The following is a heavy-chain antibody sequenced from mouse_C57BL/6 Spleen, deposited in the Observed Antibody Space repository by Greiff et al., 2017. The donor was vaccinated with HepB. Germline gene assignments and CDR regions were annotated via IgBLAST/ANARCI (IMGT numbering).Heavy chain of an antibody. CDR3: TTDGGYAMDY. CDR1: GFTFSNYW. V-gene: IGHV6-3*01. J-gene: IGHJ4*01. CDR2: IRLKSDNYAT. Sequence: EVQLVESGGGLVQPGGSMKLSCVASGFTFSNYWMNWVRQSPEKGLEWVAQIRLKSDNYATHYAESVKGRFTFSRDDSKSSVYLQMNNLRAEDTGIYYCTTDGGYAMDYWGQGTSVTVSS.